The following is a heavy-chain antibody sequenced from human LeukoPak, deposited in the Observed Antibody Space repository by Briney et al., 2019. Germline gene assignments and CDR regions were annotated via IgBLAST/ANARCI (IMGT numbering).Heavy chain of an antibody. V-gene: IGHV1-24*01. CDR1: GYTLTELS. J-gene: IGHJ3*02. D-gene: IGHD3-10*01. CDR2: FDPEDGET. Sequence: PGASVKVSCKVSGYTLTELSMHWVRQAPGKGLEWMGGFDPEDGETIYAQKFQGRVTMTEDTSTDTAYMELSSLRSEDTAVYYCATVGYYGSGTYAFDIWGQGTMVTVSS. CDR3: ATVGYYGSGTYAFDI.